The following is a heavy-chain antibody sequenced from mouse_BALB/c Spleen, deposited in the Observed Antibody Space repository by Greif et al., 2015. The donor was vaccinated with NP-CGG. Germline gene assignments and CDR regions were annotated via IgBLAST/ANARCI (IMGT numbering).Heavy chain of an antibody. CDR1: GYNFTSYW. V-gene: IGHV1-55*01. Sequence: VQLQQSGAELVKPGTSVKLSCKASGYNFTSYWINWVKLRPGQGLEWIGDIYPGSGSTNYNEKFKSKATLTVDTSSSTAYMQLSSLASEDSALYYCARGGTTVVADYWGQGTTLTVAS. CDR3: ARGGTTVVADY. J-gene: IGHJ2*01. D-gene: IGHD1-1*01. CDR2: IYPGSGST.